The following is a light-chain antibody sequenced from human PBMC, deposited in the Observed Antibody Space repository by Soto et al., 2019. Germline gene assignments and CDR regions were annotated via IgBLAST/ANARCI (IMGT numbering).Light chain of an antibody. CDR3: AAWDDSLNGFYV. Sequence: QSALTQPASVSGSPGQSITISCTGTSSDIGNYNYVSWYQQHPGKAPKLMISEVSNRPSGVPDRFSGSKSGTSASLAISGLQSEDEADYYCAAWDDSLNGFYVFGTGTKLTVL. CDR2: EVS. V-gene: IGLV2-14*01. J-gene: IGLJ1*01. CDR1: SSDIGNYNY.